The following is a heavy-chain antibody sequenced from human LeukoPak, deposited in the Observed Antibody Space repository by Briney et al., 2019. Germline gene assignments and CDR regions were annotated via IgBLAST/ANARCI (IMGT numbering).Heavy chain of an antibody. CDR1: GYTFTSYG. J-gene: IGHJ3*02. CDR3: ARDFRYSSSLLDAFDI. D-gene: IGHD6-13*01. V-gene: IGHV1-18*01. CDR2: ISAYNGNT. Sequence: ASVKVSCKASGYTFTSYGISWVRQAPGQGLEWMGWISAYNGNTNYAQKLQGRVTMTTDTSTSTAYMELRSLRSDDTAVYYCARDFRYSSSLLDAFDIWGQGTMVTVSS.